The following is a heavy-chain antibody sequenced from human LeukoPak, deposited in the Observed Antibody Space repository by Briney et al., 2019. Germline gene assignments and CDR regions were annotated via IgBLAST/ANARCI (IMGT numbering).Heavy chain of an antibody. D-gene: IGHD2-15*01. V-gene: IGHV3-53*01. CDR3: ANYRSSDRCSQL. J-gene: IGHJ4*02. CDR2: IYSGGGT. Sequence: GGSLRLSCAASGFTVSDKYMSWVRQPPGKGLEWVSIIYSGGGTYYADSVKGRFTISRDNAKNSLYLQMISLTADDTAVYYCANYRSSDRCSQLWGQGALVIVST. CDR1: GFTVSDKY.